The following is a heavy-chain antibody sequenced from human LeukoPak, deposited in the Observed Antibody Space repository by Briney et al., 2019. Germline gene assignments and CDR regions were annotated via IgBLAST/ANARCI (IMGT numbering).Heavy chain of an antibody. D-gene: IGHD2-2*01. V-gene: IGHV1-18*01. Sequence: GASVKVSCKASGYTFTSFDINWVRQAAGQGLEWMGWISAYNGNTNYAQKLQGRVTMTTDTSTSTAYMELRSLRSDDTAVYYCARLIVVPAPVAFDIWGQGTMVTVSS. CDR1: GYTFTSFD. CDR3: ARLIVVPAPVAFDI. CDR2: ISAYNGNT. J-gene: IGHJ3*02.